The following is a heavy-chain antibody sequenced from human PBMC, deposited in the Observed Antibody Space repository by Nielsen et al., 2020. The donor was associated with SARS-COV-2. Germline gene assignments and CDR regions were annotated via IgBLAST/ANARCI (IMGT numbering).Heavy chain of an antibody. V-gene: IGHV3-30-3*01. D-gene: IGHD3-10*01. CDR3: AKGPYYYGSGSYRYYYGMDV. CDR1: GFTFSSYA. CDR2: ISYDGSNK. J-gene: IGHJ6*02. Sequence: GESLKISCAASGFTFSSYAMHWVRQAPGKGLEWVAVISYDGSNKYYADSVKGRFTISRDNSKNTLYLQMNSLRAEDTAVYYCAKGPYYYGSGSYRYYYGMDVWGQGTTVTVSS.